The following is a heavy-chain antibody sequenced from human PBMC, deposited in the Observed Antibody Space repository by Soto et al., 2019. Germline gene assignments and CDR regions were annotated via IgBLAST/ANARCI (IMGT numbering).Heavy chain of an antibody. Sequence: EVQLVESGGGLIQPGGSLRLSCAASGFTVSSNYMSWVRQAPGKGLEWVSVICSGGNRYYADSVKGRFTISRDNSKNTLYLQMNSLRAEDTAVYYSARDRYPFDYWGQGTLVTVSS. CDR3: ARDRYPFDY. D-gene: IGHD1-26*01. CDR2: ICSGGNR. J-gene: IGHJ4*02. CDR1: GFTVSSNY. V-gene: IGHV3-53*01.